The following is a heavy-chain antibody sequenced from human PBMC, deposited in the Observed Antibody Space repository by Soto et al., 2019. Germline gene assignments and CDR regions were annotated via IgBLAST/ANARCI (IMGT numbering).Heavy chain of an antibody. J-gene: IGHJ5*02. CDR1: RGSISSSNYY. CDR3: ATAWSSPLEWFDP. CDR2: IYSSGRT. Sequence: QLRLQQSGPGLVKPSETLSLTFTVSRGSISSSNYYWGWIRQPPGKGLEWIGSIYSSGRTYYNPSLNGRVALSVDTSKNQFSLKLSSVTAADTAVYHGATAWSSPLEWFDPWGQGTLVTVSS. V-gene: IGHV4-39*01. D-gene: IGHD3-3*01.